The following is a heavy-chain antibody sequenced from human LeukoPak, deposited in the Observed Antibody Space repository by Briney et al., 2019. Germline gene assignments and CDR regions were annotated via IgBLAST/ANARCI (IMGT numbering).Heavy chain of an antibody. V-gene: IGHV3-23*01. CDR1: GFTFSSYV. CDR3: AREVSEGFDF. CDR2: ISGSGGNT. D-gene: IGHD3-22*01. Sequence: GGSLRLSCAASGFTFSSYVMSWVRQAPGKGLEWVSGISGSGGNTYYADSVKGRFTISRDNSKNTLYLQMNSLRAEDTALYYCAREVSEGFDFWGQGTLVTVSS. J-gene: IGHJ4*02.